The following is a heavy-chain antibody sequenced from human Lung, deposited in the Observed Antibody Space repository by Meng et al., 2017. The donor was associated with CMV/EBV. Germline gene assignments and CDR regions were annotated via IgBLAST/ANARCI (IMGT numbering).Heavy chain of an antibody. CDR3: EREGITGTTGFDP. CDR1: GGSFSGYY. J-gene: IGHJ5*02. Sequence: SETLSLTCAVYGGSFSGYYWSWIRQPPGKGLEWIGEINHSGSTNYNPSLKSRVTISVDTSKNQFSLKLSSVTAADTAVYYCEREGITGTTGFDPWGHGTXVTVSS. D-gene: IGHD1-7*01. V-gene: IGHV4-34*01. CDR2: INHSGST.